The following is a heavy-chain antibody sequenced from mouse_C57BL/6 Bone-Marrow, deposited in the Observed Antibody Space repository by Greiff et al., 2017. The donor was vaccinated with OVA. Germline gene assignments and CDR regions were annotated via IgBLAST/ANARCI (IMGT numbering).Heavy chain of an antibody. D-gene: IGHD2-2*01. CDR1: GFTFSDYY. CDR2: INYDGSST. V-gene: IGHV5-16*01. CDR3: ARDRGWLRGHYFDY. J-gene: IGHJ2*01. Sequence: EVQLVESEGGLVQPGSSMKLSCTASGFTFSDYYMAWVRQVPEKGLEWVANINYDGSSTYYLDSLKSRFIISRDNAKNILYLQMSSLKSEDTATYYCARDRGWLRGHYFDYWGQGTTLTVSS.